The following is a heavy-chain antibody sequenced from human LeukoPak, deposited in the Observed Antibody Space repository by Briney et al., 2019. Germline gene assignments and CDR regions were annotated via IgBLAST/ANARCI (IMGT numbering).Heavy chain of an antibody. CDR2: IYSTGNT. J-gene: IGHJ5*02. CDR3: ARGGESGYDT. V-gene: IGHV4-39*01. D-gene: IGHD5-12*01. CDR1: GGSISSSSNY. Sequence: PSETLSLTCTVSGGSISSSSNYWGWIRQPPGKGLEWIGTIYSTGNTYDNPSLKSRLTISVDTSKNQFSLKLSSVTAADTAVYYCARGGESGYDTWGQGSLVTVSS.